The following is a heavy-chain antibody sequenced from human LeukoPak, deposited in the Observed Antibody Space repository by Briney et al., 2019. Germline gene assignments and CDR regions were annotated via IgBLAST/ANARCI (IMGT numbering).Heavy chain of an antibody. CDR3: AKDLPYGSGTGWSY. Sequence: GGSLRLSCAASGFTFSSYAMRWVCQAPGKGLELVSAISGSGGSTYYADSVKGRFTISRDNSKNTLYLQMNSLRAEDTAVYYCAKDLPYGSGTGWSYWGQGTLVTVSS. D-gene: IGHD3-10*01. J-gene: IGHJ4*02. CDR1: GFTFSSYA. V-gene: IGHV3-23*01. CDR2: ISGSGGST.